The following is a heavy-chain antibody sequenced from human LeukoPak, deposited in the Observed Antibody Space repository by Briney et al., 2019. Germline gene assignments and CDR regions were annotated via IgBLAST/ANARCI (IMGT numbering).Heavy chain of an antibody. CDR3: AKVGGWLVFDY. Sequence: GGSLRLSCAASGFTFSSSAMSWVRQSPGKGLEWVSAIRANADSTYYADSVKGRFTISRDNSKNTLYLQMNSLRAEDTALYYCAKVGGWLVFDYWGQGTLVTVSS. V-gene: IGHV3-23*01. CDR2: IRANADST. D-gene: IGHD6-19*01. J-gene: IGHJ4*02. CDR1: GFTFSSSA.